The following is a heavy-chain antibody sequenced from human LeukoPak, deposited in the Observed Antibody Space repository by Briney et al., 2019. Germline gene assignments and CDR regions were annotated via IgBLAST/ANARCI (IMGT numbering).Heavy chain of an antibody. CDR3: AKATLATTYFDS. Sequence: GGSLRLSCAASGFTFRTYAMSWVRQAPGMGLDWVSAISGRGDTIFFADSVKGRFTVSRDNSKNTLFLQVNSLRAEDTAVYYCAKATLATTYFDSWGQGTLVIVSS. D-gene: IGHD5-24*01. J-gene: IGHJ4*02. V-gene: IGHV3-23*01. CDR1: GFTFRTYA. CDR2: ISGRGDTI.